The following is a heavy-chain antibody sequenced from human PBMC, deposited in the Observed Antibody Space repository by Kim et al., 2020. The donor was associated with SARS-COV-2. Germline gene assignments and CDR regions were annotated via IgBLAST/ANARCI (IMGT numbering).Heavy chain of an antibody. CDR3: ARASGYSGYDYSSVTKPRYYYYGMDV. D-gene: IGHD5-12*01. J-gene: IGHJ6*02. Sequence: GGSLRLSCAASGFTFSSYWMSWVRQAPGKGLEWVANIKQDGSEKYYVDSVKGRFTISRDNAKNSMYLQMNSLRAEDTAVYYCARASGYSGYDYSSVTKPRYYYYGMDVWGQGTTVTVSS. CDR2: IKQDGSEK. CDR1: GFTFSSYW. V-gene: IGHV3-7*01.